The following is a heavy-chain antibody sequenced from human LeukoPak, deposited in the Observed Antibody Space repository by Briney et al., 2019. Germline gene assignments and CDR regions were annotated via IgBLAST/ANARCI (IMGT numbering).Heavy chain of an antibody. J-gene: IGHJ4*02. D-gene: IGHD5-18*01. CDR1: GFTFSSYA. CDR3: AKTRYAVDTAFDY. Sequence: GGSLRLSCAASGFTFSSYAMSWVRQAPGRGLEWVSAISGSGGSTYYADSVKGRFTISRDNSKNTLYLQMNSLRAEDTAVYYCAKTRYAVDTAFDYWGQGTLVTVSS. CDR2: ISGSGGST. V-gene: IGHV3-23*01.